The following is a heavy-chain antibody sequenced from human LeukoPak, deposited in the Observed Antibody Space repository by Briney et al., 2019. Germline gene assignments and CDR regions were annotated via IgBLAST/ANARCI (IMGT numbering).Heavy chain of an antibody. CDR1: GNSFTSYW. CDR2: IYTGDSDT. V-gene: IGHV5-51*01. CDR3: ARGARSRSGSYYTGSYYFDY. J-gene: IGHJ4*02. D-gene: IGHD3-10*01. Sequence: GESLKISCKGSGNSFTSYWIGWVRQMPGKGLEWMGIIYTGDSDTRYSPSFQGQVTISADKSISTAYLQWSSLKASDTAMYYCARGARSRSGSYYTGSYYFDYWGQGTLVTVSS.